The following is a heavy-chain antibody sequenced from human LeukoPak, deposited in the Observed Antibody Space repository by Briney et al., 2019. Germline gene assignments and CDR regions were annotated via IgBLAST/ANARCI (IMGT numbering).Heavy chain of an antibody. Sequence: PSETLSLTCTVFGDSIIDSTYYWGWIRQPPGKGLDWIGVINYSGSTYYNPSLRSRVTISVDTSKNQFSLNLNSVTASDTAVYYCARGYDFWGQGTLVTVSS. J-gene: IGHJ4*02. CDR2: INYSGST. CDR3: ARGYDF. V-gene: IGHV4-39*01. D-gene: IGHD3-22*01. CDR1: GDSIIDSTYY.